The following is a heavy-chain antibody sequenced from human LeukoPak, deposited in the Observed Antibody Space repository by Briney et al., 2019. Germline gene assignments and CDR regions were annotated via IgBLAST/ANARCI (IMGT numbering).Heavy chain of an antibody. Sequence: ASVTVSCKASGYTFASYGVTWVRQAPGQGPEWMAWISVYSGSTEYAQKFQDRVTLTADTSTSTVYMELRSLRSDDTAVYYCARDGWSLGPWGQGTLVTVSS. CDR1: GYTFASYG. D-gene: IGHD2-8*01. J-gene: IGHJ5*02. CDR2: ISVYSGST. CDR3: ARDGWSLGP. V-gene: IGHV1-18*01.